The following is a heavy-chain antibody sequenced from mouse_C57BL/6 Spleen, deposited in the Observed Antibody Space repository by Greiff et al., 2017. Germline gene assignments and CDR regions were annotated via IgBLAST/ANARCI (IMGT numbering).Heavy chain of an antibody. CDR2: ISYDGSN. D-gene: IGHD1-1*01. Sequence: DVKLQESGPGLVKPSQSLSLTCSVTGYSITSGYYWNWIRQFPGNKLEWMGYISYDGSNNYNPSLKNRISITRDTSKNQFFLKLNSVTTEDTATYYCARGDYYGSSYEAWFAYWGQGTLVTVSA. J-gene: IGHJ3*01. V-gene: IGHV3-6*01. CDR3: ARGDYYGSSYEAWFAY. CDR1: GYSITSGYY.